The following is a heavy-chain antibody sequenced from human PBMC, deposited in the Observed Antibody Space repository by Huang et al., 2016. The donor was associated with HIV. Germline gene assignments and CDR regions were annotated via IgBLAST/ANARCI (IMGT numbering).Heavy chain of an antibody. D-gene: IGHD3-10*01. CDR3: ARGGLLWFGELST. J-gene: IGHJ5*02. Sequence: QVQLVQSGAEVKKPGASVKVSCKASGYTFTNYDINGVRQATGQGLEWMGCMNPNSRDTVFAQKVQVRVTMTMNTSISTAYMELSSLRSEDTAVYYCARGGLLWFGELSTWGQGTLVTVSS. CDR2: MNPNSRDT. V-gene: IGHV1-8*01. CDR1: GYTFTNYD.